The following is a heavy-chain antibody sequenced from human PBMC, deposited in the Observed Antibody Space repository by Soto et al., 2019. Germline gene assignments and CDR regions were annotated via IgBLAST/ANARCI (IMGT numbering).Heavy chain of an antibody. Sequence: EVQLLESGGGLVQPGGSLRLSCAASGFTFSSYAMSWVRQAPGKGLEWVSAISGSGGSTYYADSVKGRFTISRDNSKNTLDLQKNRLGGEDKAVYYWSKDIAAGGTGWFDPWGQGNLVPVP. CDR3: SKDIAAGGTGWFDP. J-gene: IGHJ5*02. CDR1: GFTFSSYA. CDR2: ISGSGGST. D-gene: IGHD6-13*01. V-gene: IGHV3-23*01.